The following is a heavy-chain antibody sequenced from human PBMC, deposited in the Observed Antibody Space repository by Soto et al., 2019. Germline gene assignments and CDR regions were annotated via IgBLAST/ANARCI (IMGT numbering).Heavy chain of an antibody. Sequence: QVQLVQSGAEVKKPGSSVKVSCKVFGGIFDTYEISWGRQAPGQGLEWMGGIIPISGTANYAQQFQGRITITADESTSTAYMELNTLISEDTAVYYCARDVWHFAYWGQGTLVTVSS. CDR3: ARDVWHFAY. CDR1: GGIFDTYE. D-gene: IGHD3-16*01. CDR2: IIPISGTA. J-gene: IGHJ4*02. V-gene: IGHV1-69*01.